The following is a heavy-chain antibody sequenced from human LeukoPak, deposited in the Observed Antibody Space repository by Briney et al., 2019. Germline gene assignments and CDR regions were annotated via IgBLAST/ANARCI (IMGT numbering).Heavy chain of an antibody. D-gene: IGHD6-19*01. V-gene: IGHV3-48*01. CDR1: GFNYSSYT. Sequence: GGSLRLSCAAPGFNYSSYTMNWVRQAPGMGLEWLSYISASRGITYYADSVKGRFTISRDNAKNSLYLQMNSLRAEDTAVYYCARIPDSSGWYRSDYWGQGTLVTVSS. J-gene: IGHJ4*02. CDR3: ARIPDSSGWYRSDY. CDR2: ISASRGIT.